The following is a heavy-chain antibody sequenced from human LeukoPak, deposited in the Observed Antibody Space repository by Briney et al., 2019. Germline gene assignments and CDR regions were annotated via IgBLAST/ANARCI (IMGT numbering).Heavy chain of an antibody. J-gene: IGHJ4*01. D-gene: IGHD1-26*01. V-gene: IGHV3-74*01. CDR2: INGDGSSI. Sequence: PGGSLRLSCAASGFTFSSYWMHWVRQAPGKGLVWVSRINGDGSSINYADSVRGRFTISRDNAKNTLYLQMNSLRAEDTAVYYCARGKSGSYGLEDYLGHGTLVTVSS. CDR3: ARGKSGSYGLEDY. CDR1: GFTFSSYW.